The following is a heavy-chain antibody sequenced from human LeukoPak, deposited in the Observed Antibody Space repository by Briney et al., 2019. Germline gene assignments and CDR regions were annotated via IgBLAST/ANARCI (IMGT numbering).Heavy chain of an antibody. V-gene: IGHV3-15*01. CDR1: GFTFSNAW. CDR3: TTGAYYGDYAEFDY. CDR2: IKSKTDGGTT. D-gene: IGHD4-17*01. Sequence: GGSLRLSCAASGFTFSNAWMSWVRQAPGKGLEWVGRIKSKTDGGTTDYAAPVKGRFTISRDDSKNTLYLQMNSLKTEDTAVYYCTTGAYYGDYAEFDYWGQGTLVAVSS. J-gene: IGHJ4*02.